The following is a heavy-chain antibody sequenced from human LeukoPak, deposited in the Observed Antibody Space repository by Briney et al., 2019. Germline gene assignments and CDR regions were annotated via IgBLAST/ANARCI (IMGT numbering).Heavy chain of an antibody. CDR2: IYSGGNT. CDR3: ATSPSTGV. CDR1: GSTVSNNY. Sequence: PGGSLRLSCAASGSTVSNNYMNWVRQAPGKGLEWVSVIYSGGNTYYADSVKGRFTISRDNSKNSLYLQMNSLRAEDTAVYYCATSPSTGVWGQGTLVTVSS. J-gene: IGHJ4*02. D-gene: IGHD1-14*01. V-gene: IGHV3-53*01.